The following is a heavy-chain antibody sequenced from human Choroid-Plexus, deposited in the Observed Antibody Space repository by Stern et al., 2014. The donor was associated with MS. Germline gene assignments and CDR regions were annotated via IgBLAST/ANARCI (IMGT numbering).Heavy chain of an antibody. CDR3: AKDRQYLTFFFDF. V-gene: IGHV3-30*18. Sequence: VQLEESGGGVVQPGRPLRLSCAASGFSFSSFGMHWVRQAPGKGLAWGALISYDGSKDYADSVKGRCAISRDNSKNTLYLQMNSLRAEDTAVYYCAKDRQYLTFFFDFWGQGSLVTVSS. CDR1: GFSFSSFG. J-gene: IGHJ4*02. D-gene: IGHD2/OR15-2a*01. CDR2: ISYDGSK.